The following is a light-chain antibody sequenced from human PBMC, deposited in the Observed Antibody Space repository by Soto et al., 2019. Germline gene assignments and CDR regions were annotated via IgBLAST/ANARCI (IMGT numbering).Light chain of an antibody. CDR1: SSNIGSNT. CDR2: SSN. V-gene: IGLV1-44*01. CDR3: AAWEDSLNGYV. Sequence: QSVLTQPPSASGTPGQRVTISCSGSSSNIGSNTVNWYQQLPGTAPKLLIYSSNQRPSGVPDRFSGSKSGTSASLAISGLQSEDEADYYCAAWEDSLNGYVFGTGTKLTVL. J-gene: IGLJ1*01.